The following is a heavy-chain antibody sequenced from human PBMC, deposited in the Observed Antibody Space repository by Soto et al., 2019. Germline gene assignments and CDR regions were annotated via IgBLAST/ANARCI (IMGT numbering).Heavy chain of an antibody. D-gene: IGHD3-10*01. CDR2: ISATGDST. CDR3: VTHWGGATALRGLAG. Sequence: QVLESGGNSVQPGGSLRLSCAASGFTFGTYTMSWVRLAPGKGLEWVSAISATGDSTYYADSVKGRFTISRDNSKNTLYVQMDSLRVEVTALYYCVTHWGGATALRGLAGWGHGTTVTVSS. V-gene: IGHV3-23*01. CDR1: GFTFGTYT. J-gene: IGHJ6*02.